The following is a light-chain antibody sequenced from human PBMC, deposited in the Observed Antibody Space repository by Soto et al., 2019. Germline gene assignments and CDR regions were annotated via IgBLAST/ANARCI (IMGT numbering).Light chain of an antibody. Sequence: QSALTQPPSASGSPGQSVTISCTGTSSDIGGYNYVSWYQHHPGKAPKLIIWEVSKRPSGVPDRFSGSKSGNTASLTVSGLQAEDEADSYCSSCAGNTNPYVFGTGTKLTVL. CDR1: SSDIGGYNY. CDR2: EVS. V-gene: IGLV2-8*01. J-gene: IGLJ1*01. CDR3: SSCAGNTNPYV.